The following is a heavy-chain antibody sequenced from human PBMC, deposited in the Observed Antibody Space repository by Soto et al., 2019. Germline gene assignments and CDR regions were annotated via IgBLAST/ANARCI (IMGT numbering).Heavy chain of an antibody. CDR1: GYSVTSSDYY. CDR3: APLSVSLSGPYGIHV. J-gene: IGHJ6*02. Sequence: SETLSLTCSVSGYSVTSSDYYWAWIRQPPGKGLEWIGSMFYSGLTYYNPSLKSRVTLSVDTSKNQFSVRLNSVTAADTAVYYCAPLSVSLSGPYGIHVWGQGTTVTV. CDR2: MFYSGLT. D-gene: IGHD2-15*01. V-gene: IGHV4-39*01.